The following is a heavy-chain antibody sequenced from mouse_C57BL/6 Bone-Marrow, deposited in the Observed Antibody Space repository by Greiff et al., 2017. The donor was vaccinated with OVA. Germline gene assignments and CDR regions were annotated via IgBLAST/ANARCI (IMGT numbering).Heavy chain of an antibody. J-gene: IGHJ3*01. CDR1: GFTFSDYG. V-gene: IGHV5-17*01. CDR2: ISSGSSTI. Sequence: DVHLVESGGGLVKPGGSLKLSCAASGFTFSDYGMHWVRQAPEKGLEWVAYISSGSSTIYYADTVKGRFTISRDNAKNTLFLQMTSLRSEDTAMYYCARRLGTYWGQGTLVTVSA. D-gene: IGHD4-1*01. CDR3: ARRLGTY.